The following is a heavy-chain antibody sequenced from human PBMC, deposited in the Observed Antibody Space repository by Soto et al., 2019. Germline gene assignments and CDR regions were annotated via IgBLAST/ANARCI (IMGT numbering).Heavy chain of an antibody. D-gene: IGHD6-13*01. Sequence: VQLVQSGAEVKKPGASEKVSCKASGDTFTGYYMHWVRQAPGQGLEWMGWINPNSGGTNYAQKFQGWVTMTRDTSISTAYMELSRLRSDDTAVYYCARDRIAAAALDYWGQGTLVTVSS. V-gene: IGHV1-2*04. CDR1: GDTFTGYY. J-gene: IGHJ4*02. CDR2: INPNSGGT. CDR3: ARDRIAAAALDY.